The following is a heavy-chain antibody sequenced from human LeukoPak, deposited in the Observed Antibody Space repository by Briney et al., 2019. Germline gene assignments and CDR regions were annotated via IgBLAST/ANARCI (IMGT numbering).Heavy chain of an antibody. J-gene: IGHJ4*02. V-gene: IGHV3-23*01. CDR3: AKDRLPPRYYDSSGSDY. D-gene: IGHD3-22*01. CDR1: GFTFSSYA. Sequence: GGSLRLSCAASGFTFSSYAMSWVRQAPGKGLEWVSAISGSGGSTYYADSVKGRFTISRDNSKNTLYPQMNSLRAEDTAVYYCAKDRLPPRYYDSSGSDYWGQGTLVTVSS. CDR2: ISGSGGST.